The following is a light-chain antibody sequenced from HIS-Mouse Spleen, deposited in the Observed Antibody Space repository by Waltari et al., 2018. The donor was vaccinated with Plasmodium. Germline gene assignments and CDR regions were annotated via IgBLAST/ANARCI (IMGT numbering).Light chain of an antibody. V-gene: IGKV3-15*01. J-gene: IGKJ3*01. CDR1: QRVSSN. CDR2: GAA. CDR3: QQYNNWSFT. Sequence: EIVMTQSPATLSVSPGERATLSCIASQRVSSNLAWYQQKTGQAPRLLIYGAATRATGIPARFSGSGSGTEFTLTISSLQSEDFAVYYCQQYNNWSFTFGPGTKVDIK.